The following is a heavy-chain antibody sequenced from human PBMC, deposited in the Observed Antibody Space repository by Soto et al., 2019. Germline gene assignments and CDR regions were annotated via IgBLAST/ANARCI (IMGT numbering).Heavy chain of an antibody. D-gene: IGHD6-6*01. CDR1: GGSFSSYY. CDR3: ARETGTSSAEGQYYYYYGMDV. CDR2: IYYSGST. V-gene: IGHV4-39*02. J-gene: IGHJ6*02. Sequence: PSETLSLTCTVSGGSFSSYYWSWIRQPPGKGLEWIGSIYYSGSTYYNPSLKSRVTISVDTSKNQFSLKLSSVTAADTAVYYCARETGTSSAEGQYYYYYGMDVWGQGTTVTVSS.